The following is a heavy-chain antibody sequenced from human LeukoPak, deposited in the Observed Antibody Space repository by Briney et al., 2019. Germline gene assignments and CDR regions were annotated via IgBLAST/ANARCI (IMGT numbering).Heavy chain of an antibody. Sequence: PSETLSLTCTVSDYSISSGYYWGWVRQPPGKGLEWIGSVYHSGSTYYNPSLKSRVTISIDTSKNQFSLKLTSVTAADTAVYYCARHGYCGGDCHLFDYWGQGTLVTVSS. J-gene: IGHJ4*02. V-gene: IGHV4-38-2*02. CDR1: DYSISSGYY. CDR2: VYHSGST. CDR3: ARHGYCGGDCHLFDY. D-gene: IGHD2-21*01.